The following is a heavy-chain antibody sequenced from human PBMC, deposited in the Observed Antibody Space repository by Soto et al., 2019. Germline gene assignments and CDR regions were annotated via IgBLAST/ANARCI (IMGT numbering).Heavy chain of an antibody. CDR1: GASITSGHYY. J-gene: IGHJ4*02. CDR2: IYNSETT. D-gene: IGHD1-26*01. Sequence: QVRLQESGPGLVKPSQTLSQTCTVSGASITSGHYYWTWIRQLPGKGLEWIGSIYNSETTHYNPSLTSRLTISIETSANQFSLKLSSVTAADTAIYYCALALGPTTGLDYWGQGTLITVSA. CDR3: ALALGPTTGLDY. V-gene: IGHV4-31*04.